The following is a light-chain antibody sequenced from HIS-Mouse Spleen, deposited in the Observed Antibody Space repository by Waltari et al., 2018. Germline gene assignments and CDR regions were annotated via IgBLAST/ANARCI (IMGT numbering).Light chain of an antibody. CDR1: ALPNKY. CDR2: EDS. J-gene: IGLJ2*01. CDR3: YSTDSSGNHRV. V-gene: IGLV3-10*01. Sequence: SYELTQPPSVSVSPGQTARITCPGDALPNKYAYWYQQKSGQAPVLVIYEDSKRPSGIPERFSGSSSETMATLTISGAQVEDEADYYCYSTDSSGNHRVFGGGTKLTVL.